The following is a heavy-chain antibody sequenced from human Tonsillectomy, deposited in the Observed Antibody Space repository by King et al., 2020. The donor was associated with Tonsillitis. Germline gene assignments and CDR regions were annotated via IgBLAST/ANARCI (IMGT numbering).Heavy chain of an antibody. CDR3: TRLYSGSEMLAFDI. V-gene: IGHV3-73*02. D-gene: IGHD1-26*01. Sequence: VQLVESGGGLVQPGGSLKLSCAASGFTFSGSAMHWVRQASGKGLEWVGRIRSKANSYATGYAASVKGRFTISRDDSKNTAYLKMNSLKTEDTAVYYCTRLYSGSEMLAFDIWGQGTMVTVSS. CDR1: GFTFSGSA. J-gene: IGHJ3*02. CDR2: IRSKANSYAT.